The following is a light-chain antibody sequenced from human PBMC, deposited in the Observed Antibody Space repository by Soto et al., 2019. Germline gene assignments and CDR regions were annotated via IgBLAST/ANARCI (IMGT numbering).Light chain of an antibody. CDR3: SSYTSISTLV. CDR1: SRDVGGYNY. J-gene: IGLJ2*01. CDR2: EVS. V-gene: IGLV2-14*01. Sequence: QSALTQPASVSGSPGQSITVSCTGTSRDVGGYNYVSWYQQHPGKAPKLMIYEVSNRPSGVSDRFSGSKSDNTASLTISGLKAEDEADYYCSSYTSISTLVFGGGTQLTVL.